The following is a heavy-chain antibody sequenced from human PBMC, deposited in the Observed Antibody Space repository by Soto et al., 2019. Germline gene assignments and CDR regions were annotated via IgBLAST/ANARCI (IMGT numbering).Heavy chain of an antibody. CDR1: GYSISSGYY. D-gene: IGHD1-26*01. J-gene: IGHJ6*02. CDR2: IYHSGST. CDR3: ARLNRGSYYGMDV. V-gene: IGHV4-38-2*01. Sequence: KPSETLSLTCAVSGYSISSGYYWGWIRQPPGKGLEWIGSIYHSGSTYYNPSLKSRVTISVDTSKNQFSLKLSSVTAADTAVYYCARLNRGSYYGMDVWGQGTTVTAP.